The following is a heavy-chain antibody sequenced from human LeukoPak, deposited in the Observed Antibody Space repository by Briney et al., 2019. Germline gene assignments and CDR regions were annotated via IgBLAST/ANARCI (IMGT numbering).Heavy chain of an antibody. Sequence: GGSLRLSCAASGFTVSSNYMSWVRQAPGKGLEWVSVIYSGGSTYYADSVKGRFTISRDNSKNTLYLQMNSLRAEDTAVYYCARGLKRDYSDYWGQGTLVTVSS. CDR1: GFTVSSNY. CDR2: IYSGGST. J-gene: IGHJ4*02. CDR3: ARGLKRDYSDY. D-gene: IGHD5-24*01. V-gene: IGHV3-53*01.